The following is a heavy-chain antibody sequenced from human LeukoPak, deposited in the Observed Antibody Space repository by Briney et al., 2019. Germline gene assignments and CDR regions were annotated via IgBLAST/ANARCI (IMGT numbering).Heavy chain of an antibody. D-gene: IGHD3-22*01. CDR1: GYSFTGYW. CDR3: ARQGGDSSGYYCDY. J-gene: IGHJ4*02. Sequence: GESLRISCKGFGYSFTGYWVSWVRQMPGKGLEWMGRIDPTDSYTYYSPSFQGHVTISADKSISTAYLQWSSLKASDTAMYYCARQGGDSSGYYCDYWGQGTLVTVSS. CDR2: IDPTDSYT. V-gene: IGHV5-10-1*01.